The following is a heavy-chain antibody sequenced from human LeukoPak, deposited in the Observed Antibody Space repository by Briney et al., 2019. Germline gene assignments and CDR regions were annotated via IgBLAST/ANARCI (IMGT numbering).Heavy chain of an antibody. D-gene: IGHD4-23*01. CDR2: ISAYNGKT. Sequence: GASVKVSCKASGYTFTSYGISWVRQAPGQGLEWMGWISAYNGKTNYEQKFQGRVTMTTDTSTSTAYMELRSLRSDDTALYYCARAESLYGGNLAAAFDIWGQGTMVTVSS. CDR1: GYTFTSYG. J-gene: IGHJ3*02. V-gene: IGHV1-18*01. CDR3: ARAESLYGGNLAAAFDI.